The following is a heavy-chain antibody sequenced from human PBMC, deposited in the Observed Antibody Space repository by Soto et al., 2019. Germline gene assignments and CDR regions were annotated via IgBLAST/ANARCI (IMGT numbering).Heavy chain of an antibody. CDR2: ISYDGSNK. D-gene: IGHD3-3*01. CDR1: GFTFSSYG. Sequence: GGSLRLSCAASGFTFSSYGMHWVRQAPGKGLEWVAVISYDGSNKYYADSVKGRFTIPRDNSKNTLYLQMNSLRAEDTAVYYCAKVLGYFDFWSGYYTSSLGYYYYGMDVWGQGTTVTVSS. CDR3: AKVLGYFDFWSGYYTSSLGYYYYGMDV. V-gene: IGHV3-30*18. J-gene: IGHJ6*02.